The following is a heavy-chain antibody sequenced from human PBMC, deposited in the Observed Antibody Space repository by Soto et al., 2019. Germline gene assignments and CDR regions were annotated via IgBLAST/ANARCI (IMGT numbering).Heavy chain of an antibody. J-gene: IGHJ4*02. D-gene: IGHD1-26*01. V-gene: IGHV3-30*18. CDR2: ISYDGSNK. CDR1: GFTFSSYG. Sequence: QVQLVESGGGVVQPGRSLRLSCAASGFTFSSYGMHWVRQAPGKGLEWVAVISYDGSNKYYADSVKGRFTISRDNSKKTLYLQMNSLRAEDTAVYYCAKQSGSYQRSRYYFDYWGQGTLVTVSS. CDR3: AKQSGSYQRSRYYFDY.